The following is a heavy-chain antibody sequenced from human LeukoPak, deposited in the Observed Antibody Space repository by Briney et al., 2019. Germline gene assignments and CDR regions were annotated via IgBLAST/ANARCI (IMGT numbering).Heavy chain of an antibody. Sequence: GGSLRLSCAASGFTFSSYAMSWVRQAPGKGLEWVSAISGSGGSTYYADSVKGRFTISRDNSKNTLYLQMNSLRAEDTAVYYCAKVHSGYDPVWSYYFDYWGQGTLVTVSS. D-gene: IGHD5-12*01. V-gene: IGHV3-23*01. J-gene: IGHJ4*02. CDR3: AKVHSGYDPVWSYYFDY. CDR1: GFTFSSYA. CDR2: ISGSGGST.